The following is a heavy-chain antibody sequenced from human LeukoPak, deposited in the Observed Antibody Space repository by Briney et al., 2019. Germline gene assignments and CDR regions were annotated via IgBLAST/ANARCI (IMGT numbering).Heavy chain of an antibody. D-gene: IGHD6-6*01. CDR1: GGSISNFY. Sequence: SETLSLTCTVSGGSISNFYWTWIRQPPGKGLEWIGEINHSGSTNYNPSLKSRVTISVDTSKNQFSLKLSSVTAADTAVYYCARVNIVDPIAARPGWFDPWGQGTLVTVSS. CDR3: ARVNIVDPIAARPGWFDP. J-gene: IGHJ5*02. CDR2: INHSGST. V-gene: IGHV4-34*01.